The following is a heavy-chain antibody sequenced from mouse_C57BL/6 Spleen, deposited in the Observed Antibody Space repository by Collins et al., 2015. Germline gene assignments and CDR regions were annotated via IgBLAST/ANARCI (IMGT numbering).Heavy chain of an antibody. D-gene: IGHD1-1*01. J-gene: IGHJ1*03. CDR2: IYIGNGYT. CDR3: AIYYYGSRRRYFDV. V-gene: IGHV1-58*01. Sequence: VKQRPGQGLEWIGYIYIGNGYTEYNEKFKGKATLTSDTSSSTAYMQLSSLTSEDSAIYFCAIYYYGSRRRYFDVWGTGTTVTGLL.